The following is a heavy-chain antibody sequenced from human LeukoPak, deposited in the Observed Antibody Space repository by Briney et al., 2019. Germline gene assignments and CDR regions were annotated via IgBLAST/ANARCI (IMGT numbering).Heavy chain of an antibody. CDR2: ISGYDGHT. D-gene: IGHD3-9*01. CDR3: ARIPGTYYDIMTGYYWFDY. CDR1: GFSLSGSD. V-gene: IGHV1-18*01. Sequence: ASVTDSFKTSGFSLSGSDINWVRQAPGQERDGMGWISGYDGHTSYAQNFQGRVTMTTDTSTNTAYMELRGLTSVDTAIYFCARIPGTYYDIMTGYYWFDYWGQGTLVTVSS. J-gene: IGHJ4*02.